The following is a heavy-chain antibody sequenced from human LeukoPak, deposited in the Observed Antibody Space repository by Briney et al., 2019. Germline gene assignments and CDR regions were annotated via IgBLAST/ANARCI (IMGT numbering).Heavy chain of an antibody. Sequence: GGSLRLSCVGSGFTFSSHAMSWVRQAPEKGLEWVSGIYESGQTTHYADSVKGRFSISRDNSKNTLYLQMDSLRGEDTAIYYCAKDSYDSSGSRYDYWGQGTLVTVSS. D-gene: IGHD3-22*01. CDR2: IYESGQTT. CDR3: AKDSYDSSGSRYDY. V-gene: IGHV3-23*01. CDR1: GFTFSSHA. J-gene: IGHJ4*02.